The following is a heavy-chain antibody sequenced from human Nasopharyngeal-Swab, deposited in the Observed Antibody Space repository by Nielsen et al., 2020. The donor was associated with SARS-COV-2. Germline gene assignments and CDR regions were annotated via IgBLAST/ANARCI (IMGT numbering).Heavy chain of an antibody. CDR2: IYYGGST. CDR1: GGSISSSTYY. Sequence: SETLSLTRTVSGGSISSSTYYWAWIRQPPGKGLEWIGSIYYGGSTYYNPSLKSRVTISVDTSKNQFSLKLSSVTAADTAVYYCATLSSSWYEYYFDYWGQGTLVTVSS. D-gene: IGHD6-13*01. V-gene: IGHV4-39*01. J-gene: IGHJ4*02. CDR3: ATLSSSWYEYYFDY.